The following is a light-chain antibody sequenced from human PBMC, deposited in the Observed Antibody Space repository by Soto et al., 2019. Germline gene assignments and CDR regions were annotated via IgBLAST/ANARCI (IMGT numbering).Light chain of an antibody. CDR3: SSYTINTTRV. CDR2: EVS. CDR1: SSDLGGYNY. V-gene: IGLV2-14*01. J-gene: IGLJ3*02. Sequence: QSALTQPASVSGSPGQSITISCSGTSSDLGGYNYVSWYQQHPGKAPKLMIYEVSNRPSGVSNRFSGSKSGNTASLTISGLQAEDEADYYCSSYTINTTRVFGGGTKLTVL.